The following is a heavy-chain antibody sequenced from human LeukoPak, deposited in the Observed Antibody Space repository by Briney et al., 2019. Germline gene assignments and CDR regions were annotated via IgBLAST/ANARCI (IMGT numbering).Heavy chain of an antibody. CDR3: AREGGWDYYDSSGYVDY. CDR1: GGSISSSSYY. CDR2: IYYSGST. V-gene: IGHV4-39*07. D-gene: IGHD3-22*01. Sequence: SETLSLTCTVSGGSISSSSYYWGWIRQPPGKGLEWIGSIYYSGSTYYNPSLKSRVTISVDTSKNQFSLKLSSVTAADTAVYYCAREGGWDYYDSSGYVDYWGQGTLVTVSS. J-gene: IGHJ4*02.